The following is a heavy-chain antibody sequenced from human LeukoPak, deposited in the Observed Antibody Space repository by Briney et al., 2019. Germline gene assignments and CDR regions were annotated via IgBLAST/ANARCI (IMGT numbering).Heavy chain of an antibody. Sequence: PGGSLRLSCAASGFTFSSYSMNWVRQAPGKGLEWVSSISSSSSYIYYADSVKGRFTISRDNAKNSLYLQMNSLRAEDTAVYYCARSSALAQGGFDYWGQGTLVTVSS. V-gene: IGHV3-21*01. CDR3: ARSSALAQGGFDY. J-gene: IGHJ4*02. CDR1: GFTFSSYS. CDR2: ISSSSSYI. D-gene: IGHD3-16*01.